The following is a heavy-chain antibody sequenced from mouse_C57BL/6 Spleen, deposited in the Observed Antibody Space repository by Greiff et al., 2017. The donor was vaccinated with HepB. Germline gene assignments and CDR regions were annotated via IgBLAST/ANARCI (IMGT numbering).Heavy chain of an antibody. V-gene: IGHV5-6*01. D-gene: IGHD4-1*01. Sequence: EVQLVESGGDLVKPGGSLKLSCAASGSTFSNYGMSWVRQTPDKRLEWVATISSGGSYTYYPDSVKGRFTISRDNAKNTLYLQMSSLKSEDTAMYYCARLGRGGDYFDYWGQDTTLTVSS. CDR3: ARLGRGGDYFDY. CDR2: ISSGGSYT. J-gene: IGHJ2*01. CDR1: GSTFSNYG.